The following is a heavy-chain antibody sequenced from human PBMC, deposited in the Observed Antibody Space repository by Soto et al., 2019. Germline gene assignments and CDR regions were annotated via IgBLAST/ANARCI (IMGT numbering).Heavy chain of an antibody. V-gene: IGHV3-30*18. CDR1: GFTFSSYG. D-gene: IGHD1-26*01. J-gene: IGHJ5*02. Sequence: QGQLVESGGGVVQPGRSLRLSCAASGFTFSSYGMHWVRQAPGKGLEWVAVISYDGSNKYYADSVKGRFTISRDNSKNTLYLQMNSLRAEDTAVYYCAKDGGSGSYGGWFDPWGQGTLVTVSS. CDR3: AKDGGSGSYGGWFDP. CDR2: ISYDGSNK.